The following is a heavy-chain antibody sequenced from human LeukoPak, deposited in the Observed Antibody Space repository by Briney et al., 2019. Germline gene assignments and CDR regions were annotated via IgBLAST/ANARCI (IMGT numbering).Heavy chain of an antibody. D-gene: IGHD1-1*01. J-gene: IGHJ6*03. CDR2: IYYNGDT. V-gene: IGHV4-39*07. CDR1: GGSIGSSTYY. Sequence: KPSETLSLTCTVFGGSIGSSTYYWVWIRQPPGKGLEWIGSIYYNGDTYYSPSLQSRVSISVATSKNQFSLKLSSVTAADTAVYYCARERLSYYYMDAWGKGTTVTVSS. CDR3: ARERLSYYYMDA.